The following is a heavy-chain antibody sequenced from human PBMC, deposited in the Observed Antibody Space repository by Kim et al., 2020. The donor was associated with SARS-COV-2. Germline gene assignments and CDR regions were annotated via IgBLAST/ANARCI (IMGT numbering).Heavy chain of an antibody. J-gene: IGHJ4*02. Sequence: SETLSLTCAVYGGSFSGYYWSWIRQPPGKGLEWIGEINHSGSTNYNPSLKSRVTISVDTSKNQFSLKLSSVTAADTAVYYCARGLGYGYWGQGTLVTVSS. CDR3: ARGLGYGY. D-gene: IGHD5-18*01. V-gene: IGHV4-34*01. CDR1: GGSFSGYY. CDR2: INHSGST.